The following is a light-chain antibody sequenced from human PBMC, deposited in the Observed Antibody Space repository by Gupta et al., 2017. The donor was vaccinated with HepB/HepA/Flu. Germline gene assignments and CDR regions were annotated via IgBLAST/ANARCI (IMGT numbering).Light chain of an antibody. CDR2: DVS. CDR1: SSGVGAYNS. V-gene: IGLV2-14*03. CDR3: SSKRGSTTLV. Sequence: SALTQPASVSRSPGPSSTISCTGPSSGVGAYNSVYWYQQHPGNAPKLMIYDVSGRPSGVSNRFSGSKSGNTASLTISGLQAEDEADYYCSSKRGSTTLVFGGGTKLTVL. J-gene: IGLJ2*01.